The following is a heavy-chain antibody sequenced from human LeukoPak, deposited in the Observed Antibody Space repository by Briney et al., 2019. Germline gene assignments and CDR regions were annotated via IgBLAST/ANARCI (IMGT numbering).Heavy chain of an antibody. CDR2: INPSGGST. CDR1: GYTFTSYG. V-gene: IGHV1-46*01. Sequence: ASVKVSCKASGYTFTSYGISWVRQAPGQGLKWMGIINPSGGSTSYAQKFQGRVTMTRDMSTSTDYMELSSLRSEDTAVYYCARDNSVEDTAWWFDPWGQGTLVTVSS. CDR3: ARDNSVEDTAWWFDP. J-gene: IGHJ5*02. D-gene: IGHD4-23*01.